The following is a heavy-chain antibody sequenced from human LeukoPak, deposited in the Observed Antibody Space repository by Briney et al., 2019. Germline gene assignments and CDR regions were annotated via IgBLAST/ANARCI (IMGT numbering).Heavy chain of an antibody. V-gene: IGHV1-2*02. D-gene: IGHD6-13*01. CDR3: ARDRWQQLVLDY. Sequence: ASVTVSCKASGYTFTGYYMHWVRPAAGQGLEWMGWIYPNSGGTNYAQKFQGRVTMTRDTSISATYMELSRLRSDDTAVYYCARDRWQQLVLDYWGQGTLVTVSS. J-gene: IGHJ4*02. CDR1: GYTFTGYY. CDR2: IYPNSGGT.